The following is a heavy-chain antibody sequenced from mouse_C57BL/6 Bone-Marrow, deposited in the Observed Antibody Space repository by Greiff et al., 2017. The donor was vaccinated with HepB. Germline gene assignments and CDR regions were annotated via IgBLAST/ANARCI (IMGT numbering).Heavy chain of an antibody. CDR2: ISYDGSN. CDR3: ARDKGLRLDY. V-gene: IGHV3-6*01. Sequence: EVKVEESGPGLVKPSQSLSLTCSVTGYSITSGYYWNWIRQFPGNKLEWMGYISYDGSNNYNPSLKNRISITRDTSKNQFFLKLNSVTTEDTATYYCARDKGLRLDYWGQGTTLTVSS. J-gene: IGHJ2*01. D-gene: IGHD3-2*02. CDR1: GYSITSGYY.